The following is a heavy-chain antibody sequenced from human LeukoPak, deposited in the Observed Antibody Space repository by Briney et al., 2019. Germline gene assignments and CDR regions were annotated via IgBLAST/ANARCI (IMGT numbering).Heavy chain of an antibody. CDR1: VYTLTSYA. CDR3: ARDPAKYSYGYYWYFDL. Sequence: GAAVKVSFKASVYTLTSYAMNGVRQAGGQGRDWMGWINTNTGNPTYAQGFTGRFVFSLDTSVSTAYLQISSLKAEDTAVYYCARDPAKYSYGYYWYFDLWGRGTLVTVSS. V-gene: IGHV7-4-1*02. J-gene: IGHJ2*01. D-gene: IGHD5-18*01. CDR2: INTNTGNP.